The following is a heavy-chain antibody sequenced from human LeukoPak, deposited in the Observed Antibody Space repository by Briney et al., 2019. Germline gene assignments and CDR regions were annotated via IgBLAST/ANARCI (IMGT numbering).Heavy chain of an antibody. CDR1: GFTFSSYA. J-gene: IGHJ4*02. Sequence: PGGSLRLSCGGSGFTFSSYAMSWVRQAPGKGLEWVSAISGSGTDTFYANSVKGRFTISRDNPKNTLYLQMNSLRAEDTAVYYCAKGGGSSCYSPSDYWGQGTLVTVFS. CDR3: AKGGGSSCYSPSDY. D-gene: IGHD2-15*01. CDR2: ISGSGTDT. V-gene: IGHV3-23*01.